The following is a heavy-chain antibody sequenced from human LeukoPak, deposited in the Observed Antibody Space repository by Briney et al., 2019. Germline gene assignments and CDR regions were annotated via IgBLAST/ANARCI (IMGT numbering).Heavy chain of an antibody. CDR2: IKQDGSEK. V-gene: IGHV3-7*01. CDR1: GFTFRTYS. D-gene: IGHD2-2*01. J-gene: IGHJ6*03. CDR3: ARVETSIVVVPAAITRFSYYYYMDV. Sequence: PGGSLRLSCVASGFTFRTYSMNWVRQAPGKGLEWVANIKQDGSEKYYVDSVKGRFTISRDNAKNSLYLQMNSLRAEDTAVYYCARVETSIVVVPAAITRFSYYYYMDVWGKGTTVTVSS.